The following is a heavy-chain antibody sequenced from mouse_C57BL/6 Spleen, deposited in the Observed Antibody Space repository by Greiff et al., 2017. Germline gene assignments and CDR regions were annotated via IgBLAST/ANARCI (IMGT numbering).Heavy chain of an antibody. CDR3: AREGGYSNYASYDE. V-gene: IGHV1-72*01. J-gene: IGHJ2*01. Sequence: QVQLQQPGAELVKPGASVKLSCKASGYTFTSYWMHWVKQRPGRGLEWIGRIDPNSGGTKYNEKFKSKATLTVDKPSSTAYMQLSSLTSEDSAVYYWAREGGYSNYASYDEWGQGTTLTVSS. CDR2: IDPNSGGT. D-gene: IGHD2-5*01. CDR1: GYTFTSYW.